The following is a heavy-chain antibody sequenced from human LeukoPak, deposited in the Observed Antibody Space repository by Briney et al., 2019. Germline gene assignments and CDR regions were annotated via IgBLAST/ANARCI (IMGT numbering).Heavy chain of an antibody. Sequence: GRSLRLSCAASGFTFDDCAMHWVRQAPGKGLEWVSGISWNSGSIGYADSVKGRFTISRDNAKNSLYLQMNSLRAEDTALYYCAKPRSSMVGGATSFDYWGQGTLVTVSS. J-gene: IGHJ4*02. D-gene: IGHD1-26*01. CDR2: ISWNSGSI. CDR1: GFTFDDCA. V-gene: IGHV3-9*01. CDR3: AKPRSSMVGGATSFDY.